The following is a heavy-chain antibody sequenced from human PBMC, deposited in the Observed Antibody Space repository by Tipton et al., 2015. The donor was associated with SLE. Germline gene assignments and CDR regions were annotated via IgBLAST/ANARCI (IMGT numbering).Heavy chain of an antibody. CDR3: ARDLVAVAGYGMDV. V-gene: IGHV3-30*01. J-gene: IGHJ6*02. Sequence: FTFSRDNSKNTLYLQMNSLRAEDTAVYYCARDLVAVAGYGMDVWGQGTTVTVSS. D-gene: IGHD6-19*01.